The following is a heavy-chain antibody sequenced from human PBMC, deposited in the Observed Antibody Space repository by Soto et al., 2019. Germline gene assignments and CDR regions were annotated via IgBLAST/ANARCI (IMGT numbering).Heavy chain of an antibody. CDR2: ISAYNGNT. CDR1: GYTFTSYG. J-gene: IGHJ6*02. CDR3: ARGGAPVLLWFGEAAIDGMDV. D-gene: IGHD3-10*01. Sequence: ASVKVSCKASGYTFTSYGISWVRQAPGQGLEWMGWISAYNGNTNYAQKLQGRVTMTTDTSTSTAYMELRSLRSDDTAVYYCARGGAPVLLWFGEAAIDGMDVWGQGTTVTSP. V-gene: IGHV1-18*01.